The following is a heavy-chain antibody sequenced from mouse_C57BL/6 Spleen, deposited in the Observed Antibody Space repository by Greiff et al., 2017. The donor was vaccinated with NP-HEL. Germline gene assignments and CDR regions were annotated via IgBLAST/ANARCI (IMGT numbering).Heavy chain of an antibody. J-gene: IGHJ2*01. CDR3: ARGDYDVFDY. CDR2: IDPSDSYT. D-gene: IGHD2-4*01. V-gene: IGHV1-69*01. CDR1: GYTFTSYW. Sequence: QVQLQQPGAELVMPGASVKLSCKASGYTFTSYWMHWVKQRPGQGLEWIGEIDPSDSYTNYNQKFKGKSTLTVDKSSSTAYMQLSSLTSEDSAVYYCARGDYDVFDYWGKGTTLTVSS.